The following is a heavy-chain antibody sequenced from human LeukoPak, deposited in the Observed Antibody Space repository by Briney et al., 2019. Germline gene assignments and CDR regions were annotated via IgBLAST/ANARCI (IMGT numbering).Heavy chain of an antibody. J-gene: IGHJ3*02. CDR3: ATVPAAISSDAFDI. V-gene: IGHV3-21*01. CDR2: ISSSSSYI. D-gene: IGHD2-2*01. Sequence: GGSLRLSCAASGFTFSSYWMSWVRQAPGKGLEWVSSISSSSSYIYYADSVKGRFTISRDNAKNSLYLQMNSLRAEDAAVYYCATVPAAISSDAFDIWGQGTMVTVSS. CDR1: GFTFSSYW.